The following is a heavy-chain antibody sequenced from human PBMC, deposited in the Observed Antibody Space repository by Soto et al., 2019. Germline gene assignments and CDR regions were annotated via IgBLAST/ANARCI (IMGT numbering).Heavy chain of an antibody. Sequence: SDTLSLTCTFSVFSIISSIYYLCFIRQPPGKGLEWIGSIYYSGSTYYNPSLKSRVTISVDTSKNQFSLKLSSVTAADTAVYFCATTRGIAVGGSFDYWGKGTLVT. CDR3: ATTRGIAVGGSFDY. D-gene: IGHD6-13*01. CDR1: VFSIISSIYY. CDR2: IYYSGST. J-gene: IGHJ4*02. V-gene: IGHV4-39*01.